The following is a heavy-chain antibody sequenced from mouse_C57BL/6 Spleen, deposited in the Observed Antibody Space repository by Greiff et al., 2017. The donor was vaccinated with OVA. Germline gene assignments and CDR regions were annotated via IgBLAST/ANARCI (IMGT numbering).Heavy chain of an antibody. Sequence: ESGPGLVKPSQSLSLTCSVTGYSITSGYYWNWIRQFPGNKLEWMGYISYDGSNNYNPSLKNRISITRDTSKNQFFLKLNSVTTEDTATYYCARDTGYWGQGTLVTVSA. CDR3: ARDTGY. CDR1: GYSITSGYY. V-gene: IGHV3-6*01. J-gene: IGHJ3*01. CDR2: ISYDGSN. D-gene: IGHD1-1*01.